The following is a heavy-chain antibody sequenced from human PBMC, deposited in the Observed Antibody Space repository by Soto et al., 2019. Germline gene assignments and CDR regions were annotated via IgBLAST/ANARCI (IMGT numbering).Heavy chain of an antibody. CDR1: GYTFTSYD. Sequence: ASVKVSCKASGYTFTSYDINWVRQATGQGLEWMGWMNPNSGNTGYAQKFQGRVTMTRNTSISTAYMELGSLRSEDTAVYYCARGPYYDFWSGYPNDAFDIWGQGTMVTVSS. V-gene: IGHV1-8*01. CDR2: MNPNSGNT. D-gene: IGHD3-3*01. J-gene: IGHJ3*02. CDR3: ARGPYYDFWSGYPNDAFDI.